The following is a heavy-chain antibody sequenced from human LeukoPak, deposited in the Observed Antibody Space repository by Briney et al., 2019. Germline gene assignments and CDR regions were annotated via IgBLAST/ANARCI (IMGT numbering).Heavy chain of an antibody. CDR1: GYTFTSYY. CDR2: INPSGGST. Sequence: GASVKVSCKASGYTFTSYYMDWVRQAPGQGLEWMGVINPSGGSTSYAQKFQGRVTMTRDTSTSTVYMDLSSLRSEDTAVYYCAREGATIGFDYWGQGTLVTVSS. CDR3: AREGATIGFDY. V-gene: IGHV1-46*01. J-gene: IGHJ4*02. D-gene: IGHD5-12*01.